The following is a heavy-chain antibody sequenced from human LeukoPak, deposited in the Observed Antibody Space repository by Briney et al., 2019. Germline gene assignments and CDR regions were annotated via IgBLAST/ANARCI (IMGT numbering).Heavy chain of an antibody. J-gene: IGHJ4*02. CDR1: GFTFSSYW. D-gene: IGHD5-24*01. Sequence: GGSLRLSCAASGFTFSSYWMHWVRQAPGKGLVWVSRINSDGSSTSYADSVKGRFTIPRDNAKNTLYLQMNSLRAEDTAVYYCARDVDGYNLNDDYWGQGTLVTVSS. V-gene: IGHV3-74*01. CDR2: INSDGSST. CDR3: ARDVDGYNLNDDY.